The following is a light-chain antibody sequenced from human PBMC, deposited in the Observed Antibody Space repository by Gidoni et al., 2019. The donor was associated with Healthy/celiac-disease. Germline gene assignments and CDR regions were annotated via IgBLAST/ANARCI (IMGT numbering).Light chain of an antibody. CDR2: AAS. CDR1: NIGSKS. Sequence: SYVLTQPPSVAGAPGQTARITCGGNNIGSKSVHWYQQKPGQAPVLVVYAASARPSGIPERFSGSNSGHTAPLTISRVEAGDAADYYFQVWDSSSDHVVFGGGPKLTVL. V-gene: IGLV3-21*02. J-gene: IGLJ2*01. CDR3: QVWDSSSDHVV.